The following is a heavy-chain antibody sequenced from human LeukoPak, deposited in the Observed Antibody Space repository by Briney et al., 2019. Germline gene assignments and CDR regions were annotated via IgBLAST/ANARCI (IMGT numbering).Heavy chain of an antibody. J-gene: IGHJ3*02. Sequence: SVKVSCKASGGTFSSYAISWVRQAPGQGLEWMGRIIPILGIANYAQKFQGRVTITADKSTSTAYMELSSLRSEDTAVYYCARDREYYDSSGLGIWGQGTMVTVSS. D-gene: IGHD3-22*01. CDR2: IIPILGIA. V-gene: IGHV1-69*04. CDR3: ARDREYYDSSGLGI. CDR1: GGTFSSYA.